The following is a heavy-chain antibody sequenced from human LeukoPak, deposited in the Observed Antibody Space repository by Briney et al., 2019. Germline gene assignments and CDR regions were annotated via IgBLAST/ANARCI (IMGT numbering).Heavy chain of an antibody. D-gene: IGHD3-16*01. CDR1: GGSISSTSYY. CDR3: ARDLRGMVDY. J-gene: IGHJ4*02. CDR2: IYYSGNT. V-gene: IGHV4-39*07. Sequence: SETLSLTCSLSGGSISSTSYYWGWIRQPPGKGLEWIGSIYYSGNTYYNPSLKSRVTISIDTSKNQFSLKLSSVIAADTAVYYCARDLRGMVDYWGQGTLVTVSS.